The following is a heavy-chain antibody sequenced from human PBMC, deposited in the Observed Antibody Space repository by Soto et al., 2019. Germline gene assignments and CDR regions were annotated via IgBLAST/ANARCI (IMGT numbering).Heavy chain of an antibody. CDR3: ARDFGYGGYGDY. CDR1: GGSISSTNW. D-gene: IGHD5-12*01. CDR2: IYHSGST. J-gene: IGHJ4*02. V-gene: IGHV4-4*02. Sequence: QVQLQESGPGLVKPSGTLSLTCAVSGGSISSTNWWSWVRQPPGKGLEWIGEIYHSGSTNYNPSRKSRVTISVDESKHQFSLKLSSVAAADTAVYSCARDFGYGGYGDYWGQGTLVTVSS.